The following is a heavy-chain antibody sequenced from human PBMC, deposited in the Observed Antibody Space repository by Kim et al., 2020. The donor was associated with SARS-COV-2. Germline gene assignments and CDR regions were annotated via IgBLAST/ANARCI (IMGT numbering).Heavy chain of an antibody. V-gene: IGHV1-24*01. CDR2: FDPEDGET. Sequence: ASVKVSCKVSGYTLTELSMHWVRQAPGKGLEWMGGFDPEDGETIYAQKFQGRVTMTEDTSTDTAYMELSSMRSEDTAVYYCATNHVAPKSLGYCSGGSCYPGHYYYYGMDVWGQGTTVTVSS. CDR3: ATNHVAPKSLGYCSGGSCYPGHYYYYGMDV. J-gene: IGHJ6*02. CDR1: GYTLTELS. D-gene: IGHD2-15*01.